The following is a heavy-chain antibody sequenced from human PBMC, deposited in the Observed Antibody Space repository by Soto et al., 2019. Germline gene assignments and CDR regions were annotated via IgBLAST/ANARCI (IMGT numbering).Heavy chain of an antibody. CDR2: IYHSGST. J-gene: IGHJ5*02. V-gene: IGHV4-30-2*01. CDR3: ASSKERNWFYP. CDR1: GGSISSGGYS. Sequence: QLQLQESGSGLVTPSQTLSLTCAVSGGSISSGGYSWSWIRQPPGKGLEWIGYIYHSGSTYYNPSIKSRVTISVDRAKTQVSLKLRSVTAADTDVYDCASSKERNWFYPWGRGTLVTVSS.